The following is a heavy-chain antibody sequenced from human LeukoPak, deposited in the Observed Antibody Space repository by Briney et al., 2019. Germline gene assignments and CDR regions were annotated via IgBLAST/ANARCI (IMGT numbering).Heavy chain of an antibody. CDR3: ARRVQSTGVFDY. J-gene: IGHJ4*02. V-gene: IGHV1-2*06. D-gene: IGHD1-1*01. Sequence: ASVKVSCNASGYTFTDYYMHWVRQAPGQGLEWMGRIKPNNGDTNYAQKFQARVTMTRDTSINTAYMELSRLESDDTAVYYCARRVQSTGVFDYWGQGTLVTVSS. CDR1: GYTFTDYY. CDR2: IKPNNGDT.